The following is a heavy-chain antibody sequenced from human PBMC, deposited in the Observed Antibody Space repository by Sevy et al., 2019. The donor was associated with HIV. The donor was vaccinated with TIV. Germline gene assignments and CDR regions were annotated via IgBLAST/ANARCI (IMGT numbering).Heavy chain of an antibody. Sequence: SETLSLTCTVSGDSIGRRSYYWAWIRQPPGKGLEWIGSVSYTATTFYNPSLRTRVAISVDMSKTQFSLNLNSVTAADTATYYCARAFGDYPDFWGQGMLVTVSS. CDR3: ARAFGDYPDF. CDR2: VSYTATT. V-gene: IGHV4-39*01. J-gene: IGHJ4*02. CDR1: GDSIGRRSYY. D-gene: IGHD2-21*02.